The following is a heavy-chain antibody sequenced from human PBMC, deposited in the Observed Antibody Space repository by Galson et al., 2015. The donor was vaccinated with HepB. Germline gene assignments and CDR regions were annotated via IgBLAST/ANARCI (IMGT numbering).Heavy chain of an antibody. CDR2: IDWDDDK. V-gene: IGHV2-70*04. CDR1: GFSLSTSGMR. J-gene: IGHJ4*02. D-gene: IGHD3-9*01. CDR3: ARSTYYDILTGFDY. Sequence: PALVKPTQTLTLTCTFSGFSLSTSGMRVSWIRQPPGKALEWLARIDWDDDKFYSTSLKTRLTISKDTSKNQVVLTMTNMDPVDTATYYCARSTYYDILTGFDYWGQGTLVTVSS.